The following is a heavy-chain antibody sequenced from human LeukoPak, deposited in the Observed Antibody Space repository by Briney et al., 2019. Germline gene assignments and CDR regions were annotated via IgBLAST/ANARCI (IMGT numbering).Heavy chain of an antibody. Sequence: SETLSLTCTVSGGSISSYYWSWIRQPAGKGLEWIGRIYTSGSTNYNPSLKSRVTMSVDTSKNQFSLKLSSVTAADTAVYYCARGGGATRYNWFDPWGQGTLVTVSS. CDR3: ARGGGATRYNWFDP. CDR1: GGSISSYY. V-gene: IGHV4-4*07. J-gene: IGHJ5*02. CDR2: IYTSGST. D-gene: IGHD1-26*01.